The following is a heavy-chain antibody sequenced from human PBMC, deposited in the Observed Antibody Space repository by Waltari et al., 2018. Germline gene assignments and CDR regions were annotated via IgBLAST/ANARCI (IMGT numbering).Heavy chain of an antibody. CDR2: IKPDGTST. Sequence: EVQLVESGGGLVHPGGSLRLSCEASGFTSSTFWMHWVRHLPGKGLVWVSHIKPDGTSTDYGDSVEGRFTISRDNAKNTLYLQMNSLRAEDTAIYYCVRDLYGRDDVWGQGTMVTVSS. V-gene: IGHV3-74*01. CDR1: GFTSSTFW. CDR3: VRDLYGRDDV. J-gene: IGHJ3*01. D-gene: IGHD3-10*01.